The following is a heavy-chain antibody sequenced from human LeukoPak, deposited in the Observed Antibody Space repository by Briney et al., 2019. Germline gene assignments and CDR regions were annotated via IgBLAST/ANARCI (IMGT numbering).Heavy chain of an antibody. Sequence: PSETLSLTCTVSGGSISSYYWSWIRQPPGKGLEWIGYIYYSGSTSYNPSLKSLVTISVDTSKNQFSLKLRSVTAADPAVYYCARGWHASSGYSYYWGQGTLVTVSS. V-gene: IGHV4-59*01. CDR2: IYYSGST. D-gene: IGHD3-22*01. CDR1: GGSISSYY. CDR3: ARGWHASSGYSYY. J-gene: IGHJ4*02.